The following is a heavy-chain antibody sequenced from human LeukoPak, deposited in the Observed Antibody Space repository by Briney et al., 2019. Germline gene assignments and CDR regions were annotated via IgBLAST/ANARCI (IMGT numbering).Heavy chain of an antibody. V-gene: IGHV1-2*02. CDR1: GYTFTDYY. Sequence: ASVRVSCKTSGYTFTDYYMHLVRQAPVQGLELLGWINPNSGGTNYAQKFQGRVTMTTDTSISTAYMEVSRLRSDDTAVYYCARVRIGQQLDKYYYYAMDVWGQGTTDTVSS. CDR3: ARVRIGQQLDKYYYYAMDV. CDR2: INPNSGGT. J-gene: IGHJ6*02. D-gene: IGHD6-13*01.